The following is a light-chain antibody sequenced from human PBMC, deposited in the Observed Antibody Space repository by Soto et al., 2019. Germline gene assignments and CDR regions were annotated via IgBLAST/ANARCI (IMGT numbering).Light chain of an antibody. CDR1: QYINTR. CDR2: QTS. Sequence: EIVLAQSPATLSSFAGDRVTLSCRASQYINTRLAWYQHRPGQAPRLLIYQTSIRAAGIPARFSASGTGTDFTLTISDVQPEYFAVYYCHQRQSWPRTFGQGTKVDIK. CDR3: HQRQSWPRT. J-gene: IGKJ1*01. V-gene: IGKV3-11*01.